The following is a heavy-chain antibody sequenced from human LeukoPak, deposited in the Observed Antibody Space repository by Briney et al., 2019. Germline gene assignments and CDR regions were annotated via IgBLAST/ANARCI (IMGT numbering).Heavy chain of an antibody. V-gene: IGHV4-59*01. CDR3: AAQDGYCSGGSCYGGQFDY. Sequence: SETLSLTCTVSGGSISSYYWSWIRQPPGKGLEWIGYIYYSGSTNYNPSLKSRVTISVDTSKNQFSLKLSSVTAADTAVYYCAAQDGYCSGGSCYGGQFDYWGQGTLVTVSS. CDR2: IYYSGST. D-gene: IGHD2-15*01. J-gene: IGHJ4*02. CDR1: GGSISSYY.